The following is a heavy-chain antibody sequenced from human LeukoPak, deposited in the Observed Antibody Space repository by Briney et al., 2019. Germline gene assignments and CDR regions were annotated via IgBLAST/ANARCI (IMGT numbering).Heavy chain of an antibody. CDR2: ISSPGSTI. J-gene: IGHJ6*03. CDR3: ARVPTTVTTDYYYYMDV. D-gene: IGHD4-17*01. Sequence: GGSLRLSCAASGFTFSDYYMSWIRQAPGKGLEFVSYISSPGSTIYYADSVKGRFTISRDNAKNSLYLQMNSLSAEDTAVYYSARVPTTVTTDYYYYMDVWGKGTTVTISS. V-gene: IGHV3-11*01. CDR1: GFTFSDYY.